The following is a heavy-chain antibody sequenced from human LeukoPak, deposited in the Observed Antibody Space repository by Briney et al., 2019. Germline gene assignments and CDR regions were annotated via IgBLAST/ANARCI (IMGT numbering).Heavy chain of an antibody. CDR2: IYYSGST. V-gene: IGHV4-59*01. CDR3: ARDSGTANWFDP. D-gene: IGHD1-1*01. CDR1: GGSIGSYY. Sequence: PSETLSLTCTVSGGSIGSYYWSWIRQPPGEGLEWIGYIYYSGSTNYNPSLKSRVTISVDTSKNQFSLKLSSVTAADTAVYYCARDSGTANWFDPWGQGTLVTVSS. J-gene: IGHJ5*02.